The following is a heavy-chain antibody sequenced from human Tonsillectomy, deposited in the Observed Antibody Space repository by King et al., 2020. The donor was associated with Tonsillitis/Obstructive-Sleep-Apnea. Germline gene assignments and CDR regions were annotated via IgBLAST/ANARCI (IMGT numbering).Heavy chain of an antibody. CDR1: GYSFTSYW. J-gene: IGHJ5*02. Sequence: VQLVESGAEVKKPGESLKISCKGSGYSFTSYWIAWVRQMPGKGLEWMGSIYPGDSDTRYSPSIQGQVTISADKSISTAYLQWSSLKASDTAMYYCARQGCKSTSSYSHCNWFDPGGQGTLVTVSS. V-gene: IGHV5-51*01. D-gene: IGHD2-2*01. CDR2: IYPGDSDT. CDR3: ARQGCKSTSSYSHCNWFDP.